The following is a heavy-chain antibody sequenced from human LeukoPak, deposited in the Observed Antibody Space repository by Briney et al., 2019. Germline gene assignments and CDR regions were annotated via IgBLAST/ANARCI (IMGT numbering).Heavy chain of an antibody. D-gene: IGHD5-24*01. Sequence: SQTLSLTCTVSGGSISSGDYYWSWIRQPPGKGLEWIGYIYYSGSTYYNPSLKSRVTISVDTSKNQFSLKLSSVTAADTAVYYCARPRIEMATIPFDYWGQGTLVTVSS. CDR2: IYYSGST. CDR3: ARPRIEMATIPFDY. J-gene: IGHJ4*02. V-gene: IGHV4-30-4*01. CDR1: GGSISSGDYY.